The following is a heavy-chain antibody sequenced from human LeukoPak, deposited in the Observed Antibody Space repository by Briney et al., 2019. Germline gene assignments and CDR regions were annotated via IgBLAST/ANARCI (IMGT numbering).Heavy chain of an antibody. CDR3: AREVVVAAKNWFDP. J-gene: IGHJ5*02. CDR1: GGSISSYY. D-gene: IGHD2-15*01. CDR2: IYTSGST. V-gene: IGHV4-4*07. Sequence: PSETLSLTCTVSGGSISSYYWSWIRQPAGKGLEWIGRIYTSGSTNYNPSLKSRVTISVDTSKNQFSLKLSSVTAADTAVYYCAREVVVAAKNWFDPWGQGTLVTVSS.